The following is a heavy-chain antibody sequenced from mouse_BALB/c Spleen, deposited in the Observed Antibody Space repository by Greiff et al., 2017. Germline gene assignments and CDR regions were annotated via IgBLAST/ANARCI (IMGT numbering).Heavy chain of an antibody. CDR3: TREGNDYGAMDY. Sequence: EVHLVESGGGLVKPGGSLKLSCAASGFTFSSYTMSWVRQTPEKRLEWVATISSGGSYTYYPDSVKGRFTISRDNAKNTLYLQMSSLKSEDTAMYYCTREGNDYGAMDYWGQGTSVTVSS. CDR1: GFTFSSYT. CDR2: ISSGGSYT. J-gene: IGHJ4*01. V-gene: IGHV5-6-4*01.